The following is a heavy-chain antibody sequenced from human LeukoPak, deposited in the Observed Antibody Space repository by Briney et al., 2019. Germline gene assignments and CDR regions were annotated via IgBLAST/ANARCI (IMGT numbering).Heavy chain of an antibody. Sequence: GGSLRLSCAASGFTFDDYAMHWVRQAPGKGLEWVSGISWNSGSVGYADSVKGRFTISRDNAKNSLYLQMNSLRAEDTALYYCAKDLIAAAGSGSDYWGQGTLVTVSS. CDR3: AKDLIAAAGSGSDY. J-gene: IGHJ4*02. CDR2: ISWNSGSV. V-gene: IGHV3-9*01. D-gene: IGHD6-13*01. CDR1: GFTFDDYA.